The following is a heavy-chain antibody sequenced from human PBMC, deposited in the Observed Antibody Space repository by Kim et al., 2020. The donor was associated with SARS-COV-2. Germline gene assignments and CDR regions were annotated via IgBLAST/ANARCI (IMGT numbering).Heavy chain of an antibody. CDR2: IYTSGST. CDR3: ARGGNDYGRVLGFDP. Sequence: SETLSLTCTVSGGSISSYYWSWIRQPAGKGLEWIGRIYTSGSTNYNPSLKSRVTMSVDTSKNQFSLKLSSVTAADTAVYYCARGGNDYGRVLGFDPWGQGTLVTVSS. CDR1: GGSISSYY. D-gene: IGHD4-17*01. J-gene: IGHJ5*02. V-gene: IGHV4-4*07.